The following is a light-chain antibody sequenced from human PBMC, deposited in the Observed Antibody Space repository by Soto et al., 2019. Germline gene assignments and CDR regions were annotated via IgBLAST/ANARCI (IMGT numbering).Light chain of an antibody. CDR1: SSDVGGYNY. CDR3: SSYAGSNNFV. Sequence: QSALTQPPSASGSPGQSVTISCTGTSSDVGGYNYVSWYQQHPGKATKLIIYEVSERPSGVPDRFSGSKSGNTAFLTVSGLQAEDEADYYCSSYAGSNNFVFGTGTRSPS. J-gene: IGLJ1*01. CDR2: EVS. V-gene: IGLV2-8*01.